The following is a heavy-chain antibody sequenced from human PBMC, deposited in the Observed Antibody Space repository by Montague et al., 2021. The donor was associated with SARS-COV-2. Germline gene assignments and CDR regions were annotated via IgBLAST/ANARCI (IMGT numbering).Heavy chain of an antibody. V-gene: IGHV4-39*07. CDR2: VYYSGST. CDR3: AREISGPDYFDY. CDR1: GDSIRSSGYY. J-gene: IGHJ4*02. Sequence: SETLSLTCSVSGDSIRSSGYYWGWIRQPPGKGLEWIGTVYYSGSTNYNPSLKSRVTMPVDTSKNQFSLELRSVTAADTAVYYCAREISGPDYFDYWGQGTLVTVSS. D-gene: IGHD3-10*01.